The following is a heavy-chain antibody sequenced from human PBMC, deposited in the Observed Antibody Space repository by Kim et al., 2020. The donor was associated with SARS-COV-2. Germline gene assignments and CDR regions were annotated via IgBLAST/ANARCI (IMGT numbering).Heavy chain of an antibody. CDR2: ISSSSSYI. CDR1: GFTFSSYS. D-gene: IGHD3-22*01. J-gene: IGHJ4*02. CDR3: ARDWYYYDSSGYYGY. Sequence: GGSLRLSCAASGFTFSSYSMNWVRQAPGKGLEWVSSISSSSSYIYYADSVKGRFTISRDNAKNSLYLQMNSLRAEDTAVYYCARDWYYYDSSGYYGYWGQGTLVTVSS. V-gene: IGHV3-21*01.